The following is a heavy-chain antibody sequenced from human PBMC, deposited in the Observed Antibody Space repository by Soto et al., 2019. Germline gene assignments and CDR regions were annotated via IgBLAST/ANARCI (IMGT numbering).Heavy chain of an antibody. CDR3: AKDRKRGGMDV. CDR2: ISYDGSNK. J-gene: IGHJ6*02. Sequence: QVQLVESGGGVVQPGRSLRLSCAASGFTFRSYGMHWVRQAPGKGLEWVAGISYDGSNKYYADSVKGRFNISRDNSKNTLYLQMNSLRAEDTAVYYCAKDRKRGGMDVWVQETTVTVSS. D-gene: IGHD3-10*01. CDR1: GFTFRSYG. V-gene: IGHV3-30*18.